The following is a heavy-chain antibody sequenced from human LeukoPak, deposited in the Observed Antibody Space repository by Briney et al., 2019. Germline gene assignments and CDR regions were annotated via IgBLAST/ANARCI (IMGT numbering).Heavy chain of an antibody. Sequence: PGGPLRLSCAASGCTFSCYSLPWVRPAPSLWLVWVSRLNSEGSSTSYADSVKGRFTISRDNAKNTLYLQMNSLRAEDTAVYYCARRSTSCYEGLCYYYYYMDVWGKGTTVTVSS. CDR2: LNSEGSST. D-gene: IGHD2-2*01. V-gene: IGHV3-74*01. CDR1: GCTFSCYS. J-gene: IGHJ6*03. CDR3: ARRSTSCYEGLCYYYYYMDV.